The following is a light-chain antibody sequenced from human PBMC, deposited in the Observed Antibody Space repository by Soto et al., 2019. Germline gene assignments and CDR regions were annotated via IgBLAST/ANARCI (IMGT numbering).Light chain of an antibody. CDR3: QQYNAYSQA. V-gene: IGKV1-5*03. Sequence: DIQMTQSPSPLSASVGDRVTITCRASESVSRWLAWNQQKPGRTPKLLIYQASTLETGVPSRFSGSGSGTEFTLTISSLQPDDFATYYCQQYNAYSQAFGQGTKVEIK. J-gene: IGKJ1*01. CDR1: ESVSRW. CDR2: QAS.